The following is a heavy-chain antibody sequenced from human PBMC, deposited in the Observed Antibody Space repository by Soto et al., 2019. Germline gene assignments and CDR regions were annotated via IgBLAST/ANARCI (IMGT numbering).Heavy chain of an antibody. D-gene: IGHD4-17*01. Sequence: SETLSITCSVSGGSISSYYWAWIRQPPGKRLEWIGYIYYSGSTNYNPSLKSRVTISVDTSKNQFSLKLNSVTAADTAVYYCAREVKYGDYYYYYMDVWGKGTTVTVSS. CDR3: AREVKYGDYYYYYMDV. J-gene: IGHJ6*03. CDR1: GGSISSYY. V-gene: IGHV4-59*01. CDR2: IYYSGST.